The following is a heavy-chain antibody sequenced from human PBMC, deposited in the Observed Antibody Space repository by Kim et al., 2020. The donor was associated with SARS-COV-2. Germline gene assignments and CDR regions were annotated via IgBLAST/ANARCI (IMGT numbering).Heavy chain of an antibody. Sequence: GGSLRLSCAASGLPFSASGMHWVRQAPGKGLEWVAMIWSDGTKEYYADSVKGRFTISRDNSKNTVHLQMNSLRAEDTAVYYCARDKGERYSDYWGQGTLVIVS. CDR2: IWSDGTKE. CDR3: ARDKGERYSDY. CDR1: GLPFSASG. J-gene: IGHJ4*02. V-gene: IGHV3-33*01. D-gene: IGHD3-16*01.